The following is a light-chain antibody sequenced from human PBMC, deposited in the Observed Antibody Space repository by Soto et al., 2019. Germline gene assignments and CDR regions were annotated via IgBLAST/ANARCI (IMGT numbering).Light chain of an antibody. CDR1: SSDVGSYNL. V-gene: IGLV2-23*02. J-gene: IGLJ2*01. Sequence: QSALTQPASVSGSPGQSITISCTGTSSDVGSYNLVSWYQQHPGKAPKLMIYEVSKRPSGVSNRFSGSKSGNTASLTMSGLQAEDEADYYCCSYAGSSTHVVFGGGTKVTVL. CDR2: EVS. CDR3: CSYAGSSTHVV.